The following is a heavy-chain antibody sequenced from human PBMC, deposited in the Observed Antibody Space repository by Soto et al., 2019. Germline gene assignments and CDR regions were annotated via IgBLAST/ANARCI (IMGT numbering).Heavy chain of an antibody. D-gene: IGHD5-18*01. CDR3: ARHGYSYGGGYFDY. J-gene: IGHJ4*02. Sequence: GGSLRLSCAASGFTVSSNYMSWVRQAPGKGLEWVSVIYSGGSAYYADSVKGRFTISRDNSKNTLYHKMNSLRAEDTAVYYCARHGYSYGGGYFDYWGQGTLVTVSS. V-gene: IGHV3-66*04. CDR2: IYSGGSA. CDR1: GFTVSSNY.